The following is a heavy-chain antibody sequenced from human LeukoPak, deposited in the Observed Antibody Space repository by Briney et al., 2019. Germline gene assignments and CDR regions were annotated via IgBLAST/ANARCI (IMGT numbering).Heavy chain of an antibody. Sequence: PSETLSLTCTVSGGSISSYYWSWIRQPPGKGLEWIGEINHSGSTNYNPSLKSRVTISVDTSKNQFSLKLSSVTAADTAVYYCARGYDSRLYAFDIWGQGTMVTVSS. CDR1: GGSISSYY. D-gene: IGHD3-22*01. J-gene: IGHJ3*02. CDR3: ARGYDSRLYAFDI. CDR2: INHSGST. V-gene: IGHV4-34*01.